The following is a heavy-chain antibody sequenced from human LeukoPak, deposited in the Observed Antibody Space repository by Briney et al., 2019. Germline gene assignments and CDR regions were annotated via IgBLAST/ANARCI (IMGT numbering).Heavy chain of an antibody. Sequence: SVQVSCKACGYTFTGYYMHWVRQAPGQGLEWMGWINPNSGGTNYEQKFQGRVTMTRDTSISTAYMELSRLRSEDTAVYYCARAISLMDVWGQGTTVTVSS. D-gene: IGHD3-3*01. V-gene: IGHV1-2*02. CDR2: INPNSGGT. CDR3: ARAISLMDV. CDR1: GYTFTGYY. J-gene: IGHJ6*02.